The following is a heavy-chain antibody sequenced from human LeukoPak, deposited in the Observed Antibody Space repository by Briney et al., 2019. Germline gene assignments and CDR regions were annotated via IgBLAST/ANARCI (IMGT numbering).Heavy chain of an antibody. J-gene: IGHJ6*02. CDR2: IYPDDSET. V-gene: IGHV5-51*01. CDR1: GYIFTTYW. Sequence: GESLKISCKGSGYIFTTYWIAWVRQMPGKGLEWMGIIYPDDSETKYGPSFQGQVTISVDKSINSAYLQWGSLKASDSATYYCARGSGSYYDDYFYGMDVWGQRTTVTVSS. D-gene: IGHD3-10*01. CDR3: ARGSGSYYDDYFYGMDV.